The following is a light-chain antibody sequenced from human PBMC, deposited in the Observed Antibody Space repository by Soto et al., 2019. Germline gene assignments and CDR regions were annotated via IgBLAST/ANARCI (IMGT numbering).Light chain of an antibody. CDR1: SSDIGRNV. J-gene: IGLJ3*02. Sequence: QSVLTQPPSASGTPGQRVTISCSGGSSDIGRNVVYLYQHLPGTAPKLVIYMNNQRPSGVPDRFSGSKSGTSASLTISGLQSEDEAHYYCATWDENMKVCVFGGGTQLTVL. V-gene: IGLV1-44*01. CDR2: MNN. CDR3: ATWDENMKVCV.